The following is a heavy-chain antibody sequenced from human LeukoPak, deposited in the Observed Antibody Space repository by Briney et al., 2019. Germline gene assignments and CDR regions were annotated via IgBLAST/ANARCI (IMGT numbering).Heavy chain of an antibody. CDR2: ISYDGSNK. CDR1: GFTFSSYG. D-gene: IGHD6-19*01. CDR3: ANLAVAGTFDY. J-gene: IGHJ4*02. Sequence: GGSLRLSCAASGFTFSSYGMHWVRQAPGKGLEWVAAISYDGSNKYYADSVKGRFTISRDNSKNTLYLQMNSLRAEDTAVYYCANLAVAGTFDYWGQGTLVTVSS. V-gene: IGHV3-30*18.